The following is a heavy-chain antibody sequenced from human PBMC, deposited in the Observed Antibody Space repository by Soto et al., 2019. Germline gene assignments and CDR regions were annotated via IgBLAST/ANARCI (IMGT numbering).Heavy chain of an antibody. CDR2: IYYSGTT. CDR3: ARAGYNYVLDY. J-gene: IGHJ4*02. Sequence: SETLSLTCTVSGGSISSYYWSWIRQPPGKGLEWIGYIYYSGTTNYNPSLKSRVTISVDTSKNQFSLKLSSVTAADTAVYYCARAGYNYVLDYWGQGTLVTVS. CDR1: GGSISSYY. D-gene: IGHD5-18*01. V-gene: IGHV4-59*01.